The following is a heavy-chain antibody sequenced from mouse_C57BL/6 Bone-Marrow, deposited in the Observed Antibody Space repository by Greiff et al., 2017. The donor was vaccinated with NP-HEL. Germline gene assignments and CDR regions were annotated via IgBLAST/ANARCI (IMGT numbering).Heavy chain of an antibody. V-gene: IGHV1-81*01. J-gene: IGHJ3*01. Sequence: VQGVESGAELARPGASVKLSCKASGYTFTSYGISWVKQRTGQGLEWIGEIYPRSGNTYYNEKFKGKATLTADKSSSTAYMELRSLTSEDSAVYFCARDYYGSSFAYWGQGTLVTVSA. CDR1: GYTFTSYG. CDR2: IYPRSGNT. D-gene: IGHD1-1*01. CDR3: ARDYYGSSFAY.